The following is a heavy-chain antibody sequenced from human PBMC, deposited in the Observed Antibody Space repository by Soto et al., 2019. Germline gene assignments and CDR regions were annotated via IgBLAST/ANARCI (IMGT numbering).Heavy chain of an antibody. Sequence: GASVKVSCKASGYTFTSYYMHWVRQAPGQGLEWMGIINPSGGSTSYAQKFQGRVTMTRDTSTSTVYMELSSLRSEDTAVYYCARDRRRYSSSWYFGTGPWGQGTLVTVSS. CDR1: GYTFTSYY. V-gene: IGHV1-46*03. J-gene: IGHJ5*02. D-gene: IGHD6-13*01. CDR2: INPSGGST. CDR3: ARDRRRYSSSWYFGTGP.